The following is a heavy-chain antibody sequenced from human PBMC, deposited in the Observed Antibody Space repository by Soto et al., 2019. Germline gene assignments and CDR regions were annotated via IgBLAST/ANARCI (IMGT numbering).Heavy chain of an antibody. CDR1: GITFSVYA. D-gene: IGHD1-20*01. Sequence: QVQLVESGGGVVQPGKSLGLSCAASGITFSVYAMHWVRQAPGKGLEWVASISYDGTSRFYADSVHGRFTISRDNPRNTLHLQMNSLRAEETAIYYCAAGILWHYFGFWGQGVLVTVSS. CDR2: ISYDGTSR. CDR3: AAGILWHYFGF. J-gene: IGHJ4*02. V-gene: IGHV3-30*03.